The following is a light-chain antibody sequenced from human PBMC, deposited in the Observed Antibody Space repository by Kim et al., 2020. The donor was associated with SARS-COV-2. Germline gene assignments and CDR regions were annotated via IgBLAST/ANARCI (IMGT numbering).Light chain of an antibody. CDR3: QQLNSYPIT. V-gene: IGKV1-9*01. CDR1: QGISSY. CDR2: AAS. J-gene: IGKJ5*01. Sequence: ASVADRVAITCRASQGISSYLAWHQQKPGKAPMLLIYAASTLQSGVPSRFSGSGSGTEFTLTISSLQPEDFATYYCQQLNSYPITFGQGTRLEIK.